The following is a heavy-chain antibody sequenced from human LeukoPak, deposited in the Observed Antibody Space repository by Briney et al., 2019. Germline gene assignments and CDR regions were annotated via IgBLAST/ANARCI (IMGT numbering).Heavy chain of an antibody. Sequence: ASVKVSCKASGYPFTTYGISWLRQAPGQGLEWVGWISPYNGNTDYAQKVQGRVTMTTDTSTSTAHMQLRRLRSDDTVVYYCATLAQDYYDSSGYFWGQGTPLTVSS. J-gene: IGHJ4*02. CDR1: GYPFTTYG. CDR2: ISPYNGNT. V-gene: IGHV1-18*01. CDR3: ATLAQDYYDSSGYF. D-gene: IGHD3-22*01.